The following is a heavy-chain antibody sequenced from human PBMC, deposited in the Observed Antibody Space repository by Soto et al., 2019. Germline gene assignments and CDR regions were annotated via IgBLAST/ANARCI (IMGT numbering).Heavy chain of an antibody. D-gene: IGHD6-13*01. CDR2: IIPILGIA. Sequence: QVQLVQSGAEVKKPGSSVKVSCKASGGTFSSYTISWVRQAPGQGLEWMGRIIPILGIANYAQKFQGRVTITEDKYTRTADMELRSLRSEDTAVYYCARIPGYSSSWYSGGGMDVWGQGTTVTVSS. CDR1: GGTFSSYT. CDR3: ARIPGYSSSWYSGGGMDV. V-gene: IGHV1-69*02. J-gene: IGHJ6*02.